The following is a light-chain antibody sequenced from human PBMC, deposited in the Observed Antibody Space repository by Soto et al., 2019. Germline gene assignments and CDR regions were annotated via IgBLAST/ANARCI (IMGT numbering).Light chain of an antibody. J-gene: IGKJ2*01. Sequence: EIVLTQSPATLSLSPGERATLSCRASLGVSSYLAWYQQKPGQAPRLLIYDATNRATGIPARFSGSGSGTDFTLTINSLDPEDFAVYYCQQRSNWPTFGQGTKLEIK. V-gene: IGKV3-11*01. CDR3: QQRSNWPT. CDR1: LGVSSY. CDR2: DAT.